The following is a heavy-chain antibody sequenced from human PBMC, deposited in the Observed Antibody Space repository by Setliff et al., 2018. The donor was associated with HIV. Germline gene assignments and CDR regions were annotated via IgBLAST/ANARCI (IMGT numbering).Heavy chain of an antibody. J-gene: IGHJ3*02. CDR3: AREIRTIEGGALDI. CDR1: GYSFTSYW. D-gene: IGHD1-1*01. V-gene: IGHV5-51*01. Sequence: GESLKISCKGSGYSFTSYWIGWVRQMPGKGLEWMGIIYPADSETRYSPSFQGQVTFSADKTVSTAYLQWSSLKPSDTAMYYCAREIRTIEGGALDIWGQGTLVTVSS. CDR2: IYPADSET.